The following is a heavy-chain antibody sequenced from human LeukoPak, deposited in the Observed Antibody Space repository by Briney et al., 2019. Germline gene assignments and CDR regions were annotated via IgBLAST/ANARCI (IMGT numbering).Heavy chain of an antibody. D-gene: IGHD6-19*01. V-gene: IGHV1-18*04. J-gene: IGHJ5*02. CDR2: ISAYNGHT. CDR1: GYTFNTYG. CDR3: ARDGRQWVPLNWFDP. Sequence: APSVKLSCKASGYTFNTYGINWLRQAPGQGLEWLGCISAYNGHTNYAQNFQGRITLTTDTSTSTAYMDLTSLRFDDTAVYYCARDGRQWVPLNWFDPWGQGTLVIVSS.